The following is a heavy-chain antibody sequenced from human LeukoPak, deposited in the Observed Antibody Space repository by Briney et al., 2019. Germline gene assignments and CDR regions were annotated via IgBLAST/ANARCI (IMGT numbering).Heavy chain of an antibody. CDR2: MNPNSGNT. D-gene: IGHD6-19*01. Sequence: GASVKVSCKASGYTFTSYDINWVRQATGQGLEWMGWMNPNSGNTGYAQKFQGRVTMTRNTSISTAYMELSSLRSEDTAVYYCARAGIAVAGHDYWGQGTLVTVSS. CDR1: GYTFTSYD. J-gene: IGHJ4*02. V-gene: IGHV1-8*01. CDR3: ARAGIAVAGHDY.